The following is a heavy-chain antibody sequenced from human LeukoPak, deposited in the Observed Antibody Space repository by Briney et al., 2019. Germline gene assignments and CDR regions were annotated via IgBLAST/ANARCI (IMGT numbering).Heavy chain of an antibody. D-gene: IGHD5-18*01. Sequence: SQTLSLTCTVSGGSISSGGNYWSWLRQLPGKGLEWIGYIYYVGNTNYNPSLKSRVTISVDTSKNQFSLKLSSVTAADTAVYYCARAVRGYSYGHFDYWGQGTLVTVSS. V-gene: IGHV4-30-4*08. CDR2: IYYVGNT. CDR3: ARAVRGYSYGHFDY. CDR1: GGSISSGGNY. J-gene: IGHJ4*02.